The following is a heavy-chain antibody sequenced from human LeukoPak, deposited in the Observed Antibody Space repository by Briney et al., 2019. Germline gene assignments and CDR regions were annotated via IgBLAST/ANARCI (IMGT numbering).Heavy chain of an antibody. D-gene: IGHD6-13*01. J-gene: IGHJ4*02. CDR2: INPSGGST. V-gene: IGHV1-46*01. CDR1: GYTFTSYY. Sequence: ASVKVSCKASGYTFTSYYIHWVRQAPGQGLEWMGLINPSGGSTNYAQKFQGRVTITADESTSTAYMELSSLRSEDTAVYYCAHSQSSSWQIDYWGQGTLVTVSS. CDR3: AHSQSSSWQIDY.